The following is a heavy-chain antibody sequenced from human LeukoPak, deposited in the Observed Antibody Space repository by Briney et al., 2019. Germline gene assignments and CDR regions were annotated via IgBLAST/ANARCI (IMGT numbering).Heavy chain of an antibody. CDR1: GFTFSSYW. J-gene: IGHJ4*02. Sequence: GGSLRLSCAASGFTFSSYWMHWVRQVPGKGLVWVSRINSDGSSRSYVDSVMGRFTISRDNAKNSLYLQMNSLRAEDTAVYYCARGRGLPGPLDYWGQGTLVTVSS. CDR3: ARGRGLPGPLDY. CDR2: INSDGSSR. V-gene: IGHV3-74*01. D-gene: IGHD3-10*01.